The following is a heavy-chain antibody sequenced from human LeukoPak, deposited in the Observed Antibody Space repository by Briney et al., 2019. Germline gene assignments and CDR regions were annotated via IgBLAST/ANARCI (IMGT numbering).Heavy chain of an antibody. D-gene: IGHD5-18*01. CDR1: GFTFSSCS. Sequence: GGSLRLSCAASGFTFSSCSMNWVRQAPGKGLEWVSSISSASTYIYYVDSVKGRFTISRDNAKNSLYLQMNSLRAEDTAMYYCARLVWDTTMADGDIDSWGQGTLLIVSS. J-gene: IGHJ4*02. CDR3: ARLVWDTTMADGDIDS. V-gene: IGHV3-21*01. CDR2: ISSASTYI.